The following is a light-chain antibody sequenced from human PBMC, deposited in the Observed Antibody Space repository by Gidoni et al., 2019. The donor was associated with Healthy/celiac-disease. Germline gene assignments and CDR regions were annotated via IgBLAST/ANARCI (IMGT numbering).Light chain of an antibody. Sequence: PATLSLSPGERATLSCRASQSVSSYLAWYQQKPGQAPRLLIYDASNRATGIPARFSGSGSGTDFTLTISSLEPEDFAVYYCQQRSNWPITFGQGTRLEIK. CDR1: QSVSSY. CDR3: QQRSNWPIT. J-gene: IGKJ5*01. V-gene: IGKV3-11*01. CDR2: DAS.